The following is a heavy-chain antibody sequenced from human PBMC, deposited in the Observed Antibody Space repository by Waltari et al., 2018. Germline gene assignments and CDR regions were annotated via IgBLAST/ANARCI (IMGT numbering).Heavy chain of an antibody. CDR3: ARGYSDHGHFDY. CDR2: IYPDDSDT. D-gene: IGHD4-17*01. J-gene: IGHJ4*02. V-gene: IGHV5-51*01. CDR1: GYKFSNYW. Sequence: EVQLVQSAAEVKEPGDSLKISCQGSGYKFSNYWILWVRQKPGKGLEWMGLIYPDDSDTKYNPSFQGQVTMSADKSVNTAHLQWSSLKASDTGMYFCARGYSDHGHFDYWGQGSLVAVSS.